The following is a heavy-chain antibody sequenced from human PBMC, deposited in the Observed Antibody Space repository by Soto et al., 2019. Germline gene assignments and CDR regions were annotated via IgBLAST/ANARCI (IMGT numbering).Heavy chain of an antibody. V-gene: IGHV4-59*08. CDR1: GGSISSYY. CDR2: IYHIGST. Sequence: QVQLQESGPGLVKPSETLSLTCTVSGGSISSYYWSWIRQPPGKGLEWIGDIYHIGSTNYNPSLTTXAXTXXDTSNTQFSLKLSSVTAADTAVYYSASLWGCFGDYWGQGTLVTVSS. D-gene: IGHD3-16*01. CDR3: ASLWGCFGDY. J-gene: IGHJ4*02.